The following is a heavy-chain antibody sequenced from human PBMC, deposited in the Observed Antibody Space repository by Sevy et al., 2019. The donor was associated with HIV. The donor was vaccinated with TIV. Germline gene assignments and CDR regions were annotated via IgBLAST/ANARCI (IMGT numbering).Heavy chain of an antibody. CDR3: VGRPYSSTYSWSYYFDY. J-gene: IGHJ4*02. CDR2: ISSSHHAI. D-gene: IGHD5-18*01. V-gene: IGHV3-11*01. CDR1: GFTFSDYY. Sequence: GGSLRLSCAASGFTFSDYYMSWIRQAPGKGLEWFSSISSSHHAIKYADSVKRRFAISRDNAKKSLYLQMNSLRAEDTAVYFCVGRPYSSTYSWSYYFDYWGLGTLVTVSS.